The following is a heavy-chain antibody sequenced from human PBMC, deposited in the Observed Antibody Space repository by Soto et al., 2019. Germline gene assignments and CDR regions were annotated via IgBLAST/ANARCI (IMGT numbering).Heavy chain of an antibody. J-gene: IGHJ3*02. CDR2: TYYRSKWYN. Sequence: SQTLSLTCAISGDSVSSNSAAWNWIRRSPSRGLEWLGRTYYRSKWYNDYAVSVKSRITINPDTSKNQFSLQLNSVTPEDTAVYYCAREGGAIIVVVPAAQILRDAFDIWGQGTMVTVSS. V-gene: IGHV6-1*01. D-gene: IGHD2-2*01. CDR1: GDSVSSNSAA. CDR3: AREGGAIIVVVPAAQILRDAFDI.